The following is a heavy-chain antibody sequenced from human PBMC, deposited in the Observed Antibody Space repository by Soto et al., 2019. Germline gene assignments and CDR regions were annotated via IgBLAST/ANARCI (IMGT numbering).Heavy chain of an antibody. D-gene: IGHD3-3*01. Sequence: PSETLSLTCSVSVGSINSSSYFWGWVRQPPGKGLEWIWSIYYSGSTYYNPSLKSRVTISVETSKNQFSLKLSSVTAADTAVYYCARQNSPYYDFCSNGGSRCGMDVWGQGTTVTVSS. J-gene: IGHJ6*02. CDR2: IYYSGST. CDR3: ARQNSPYYDFCSNGGSRCGMDV. V-gene: IGHV4-39*01. CDR1: VGSINSSSYF.